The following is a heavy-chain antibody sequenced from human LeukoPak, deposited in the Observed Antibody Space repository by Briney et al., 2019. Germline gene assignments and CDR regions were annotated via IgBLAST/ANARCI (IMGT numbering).Heavy chain of an antibody. CDR2: ISYDGNDK. D-gene: IGHD5-18*01. CDR3: ARDRDTAMGL. J-gene: IGHJ4*02. CDR1: GFTFSSYG. Sequence: GGSLRLSCAASGFTFSSYGMHWVRQAPGKGLEWVAIISYDGNDKYYTDSVKGRFTISRDKSKNTLYLQMNSLRAEDTAVYYCARDRDTAMGLWGQGTLVTVSS. V-gene: IGHV3-30*03.